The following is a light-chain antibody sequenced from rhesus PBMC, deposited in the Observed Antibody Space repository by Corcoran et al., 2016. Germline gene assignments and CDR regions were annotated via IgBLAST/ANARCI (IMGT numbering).Light chain of an antibody. CDR3: LQYSSSPFT. CDR1: QGISSW. J-gene: IGKJ3*01. Sequence: DIQMTQSPSSLSASVGDKVTITCHASQGISSWLAWYQKKPGKAPKLLIYKASSLKSGVPSRFSGCGAGTDYTLTISSLQSEDFATYYCLQYSSSPFTFGPGTKLDIK. V-gene: IGKV1-22*01. CDR2: KAS.